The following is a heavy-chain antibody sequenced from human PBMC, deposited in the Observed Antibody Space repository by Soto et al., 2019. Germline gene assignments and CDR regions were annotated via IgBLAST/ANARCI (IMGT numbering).Heavy chain of an antibody. CDR1: GFTFSSYA. D-gene: IGHD6-6*01. Sequence: GGSLRLSCAASGFTFSSYAMSWVRQAPGKGLEWVSAIGGSGDSTYYADSVKGLFTISRDNSKNTLYLQINSLRAEDTAVYYCAKDRERIATRSIDYWGQGTLVTVSS. CDR3: AKDRERIATRSIDY. J-gene: IGHJ4*02. V-gene: IGHV3-23*01. CDR2: IGGSGDST.